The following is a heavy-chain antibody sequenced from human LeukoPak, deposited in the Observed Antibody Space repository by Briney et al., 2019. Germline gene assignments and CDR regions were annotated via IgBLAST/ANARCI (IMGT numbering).Heavy chain of an antibody. CDR2: IYPGDSDT. Sequence: GESLKISCKGSGYSFTNSWIAWVRQMPGKGLEWMGIIYPGDSDTRYSPSFQGQVTISADKSISTAYLQWSSLKASDTAMYYCVRRGRVGTFDHWGQGTLVTVSS. J-gene: IGHJ4*02. V-gene: IGHV5-51*01. D-gene: IGHD2-21*02. CDR1: GYSFTNSW. CDR3: VRRGRVGTFDH.